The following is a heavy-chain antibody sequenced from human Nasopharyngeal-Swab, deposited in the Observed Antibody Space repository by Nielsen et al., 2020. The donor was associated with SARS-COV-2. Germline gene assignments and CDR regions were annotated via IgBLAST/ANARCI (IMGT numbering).Heavy chain of an antibody. CDR2: IRWNSGSI. Sequence: SLKISCAASGFTFDDYAMHWVRPAPGKGLEWVSGIRWNSGSIGYADSVKGRFTISRDNAKNSLYLQMNSLRAEDTALYYCAKDIEVDIVVVVAANAFDIWGQGTMVTVSS. V-gene: IGHV3-9*01. D-gene: IGHD2-15*01. CDR1: GFTFDDYA. J-gene: IGHJ3*02. CDR3: AKDIEVDIVVVVAANAFDI.